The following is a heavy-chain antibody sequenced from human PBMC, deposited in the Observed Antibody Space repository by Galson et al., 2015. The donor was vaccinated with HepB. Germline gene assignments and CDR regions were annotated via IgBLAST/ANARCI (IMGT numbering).Heavy chain of an antibody. V-gene: IGHV2-70*11. J-gene: IGHJ4*02. CDR2: IDWDDDK. D-gene: IGHD3-10*01. CDR1: GFSLGTSGMC. CDR3: ARICGGSGSLDY. Sequence: PALVKPTQTLTLTCTFSGFSLGTSGMCVSWIRQPPGKALEWLARIDWDDDKYYSTSLKTRLTISKDTSKNQVVLTMTNMDPVDTATHYCARICGGSGSLDYWGQGTLVTVSS.